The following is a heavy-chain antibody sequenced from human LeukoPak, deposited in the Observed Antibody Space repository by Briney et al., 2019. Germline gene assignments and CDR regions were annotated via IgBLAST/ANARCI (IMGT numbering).Heavy chain of an antibody. CDR2: VNHSGST. CDR3: ARGRHYDLLTGYLDY. CDR1: GESFSGYY. J-gene: IGHJ4*02. D-gene: IGHD3-9*01. Sequence: KPSETLSLTCAVYGESFSGYYWTWIRQPPGKGLEWIGEVNHSGSTNYNPSLKTRVTISADTSKNQFSLKMRSVTAADTAVYYCARGRHYDLLTGYLDYWGQGTLVTVSS. V-gene: IGHV4-34*01.